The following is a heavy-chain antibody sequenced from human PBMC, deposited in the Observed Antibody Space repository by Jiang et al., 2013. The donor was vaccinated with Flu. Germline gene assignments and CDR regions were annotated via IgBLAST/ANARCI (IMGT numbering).Heavy chain of an antibody. Sequence: KPTQTLTLTCTFSGFSLSTSGVGVGWIRQPPGKALEWLALIYWDDDKRYSPSLKSRLTITKDTSKNQVVLTMTNMDPVDTATYYCARSGYSGYDQIPFDYWGQGTLVTVSS. V-gene: IGHV2-5*02. CDR2: IYWDDDK. D-gene: IGHD5-12*01. CDR1: GFSLSTSGVG. CDR3: ARSGYSGYDQIPFDY. J-gene: IGHJ4*02.